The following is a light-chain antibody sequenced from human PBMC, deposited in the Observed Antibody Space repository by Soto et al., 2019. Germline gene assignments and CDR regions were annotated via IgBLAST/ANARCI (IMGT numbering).Light chain of an antibody. CDR1: QSIRSY. V-gene: IGKV1-39*01. CDR2: AAS. CDR3: QQTSSPTT. Sequence: DIHVTQSPSSLSASLGDRVTIPCRASQSIRSYLNWYQQKPGKAHKLLIYAASSLQTGVSLRFSGSGSGTDFTLTISNLPPEDLATYCCQQTSSPTTFGEGTKVDIK. J-gene: IGKJ4*01.